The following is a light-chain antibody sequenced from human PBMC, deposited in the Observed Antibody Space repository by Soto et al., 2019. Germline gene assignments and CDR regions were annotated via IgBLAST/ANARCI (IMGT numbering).Light chain of an antibody. CDR3: QQHHSLPLT. V-gene: IGKV1-33*01. J-gene: IGKJ4*01. CDR2: DAS. CDR1: QDISNH. Sequence: DIQMTQSPSSLSASVGDRVTITCQASQDISNHLSWYQQKPGKAPKLLIYDASNLETGVPSGFSGSGSGIDFTFTISSLQPENVATYYCQQHHSLPLTFGGGTKVEIK.